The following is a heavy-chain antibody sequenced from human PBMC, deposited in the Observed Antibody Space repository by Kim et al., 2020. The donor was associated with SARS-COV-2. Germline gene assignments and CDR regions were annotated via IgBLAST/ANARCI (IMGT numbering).Heavy chain of an antibody. Sequence: NYNPSLKSRLTMSVDTAKNQFSLKLRSVTAAETAVYYWARGEPQSVHLDSWGQGTLVIVSS. J-gene: IGHJ4*02. D-gene: IGHD6-13*01. CDR3: ARGEPQSVHLDS. V-gene: IGHV4-4*06.